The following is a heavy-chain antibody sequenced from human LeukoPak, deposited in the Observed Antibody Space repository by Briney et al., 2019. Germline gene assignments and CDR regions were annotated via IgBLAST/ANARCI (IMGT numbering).Heavy chain of an antibody. D-gene: IGHD3-16*02. V-gene: IGHV1-8*01. CDR3: ARGLRSDY. J-gene: IGHJ4*02. Sequence: ASVKVSCKASGYIFSNYDINWVRQAPGHGLEWMGWMNPNSGRRVYAQKFQGRVTMTRNSSMNTAYMELTSLRSDDRAVYYCARGLRSDYWGQGTLVTVSS. CDR2: MNPNSGRR. CDR1: GYIFSNYD.